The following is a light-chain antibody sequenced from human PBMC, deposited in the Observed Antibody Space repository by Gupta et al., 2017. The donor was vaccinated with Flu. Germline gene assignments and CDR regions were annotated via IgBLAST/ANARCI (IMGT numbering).Light chain of an antibody. J-gene: IGKJ4*01. Sequence: ENVLTQSPATLSLSPGERATLSCRASQSVSSYLAWYQQKPGQAPRLLIYDASNRATGIPARFSCSGSGTDFTRTISSLDPEDFAVYYCQQRSNGPLTFGGGTXVEIK. CDR1: QSVSSY. V-gene: IGKV3-11*01. CDR2: DAS. CDR3: QQRSNGPLT.